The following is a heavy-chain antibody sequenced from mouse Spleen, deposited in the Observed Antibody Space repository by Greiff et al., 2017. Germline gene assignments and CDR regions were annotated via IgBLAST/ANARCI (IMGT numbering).Heavy chain of an antibody. CDR1: GYTFTSYW. D-gene: IGHD2-14*01. V-gene: IGHV1-69*01. Sequence: VKLQQPGAELVMPGASVKLSCKASGYTFTSYWMHWVKQRPGQGLEWIGEIDPSDSYTNYNQKFKGKATLTVDKSSSTAYMQLSSLTSEDSAVYYCARGEVRGAWFAYWGQGTLVTVSA. CDR2: IDPSDSYT. CDR3: ARGEVRGAWFAY. J-gene: IGHJ3*01.